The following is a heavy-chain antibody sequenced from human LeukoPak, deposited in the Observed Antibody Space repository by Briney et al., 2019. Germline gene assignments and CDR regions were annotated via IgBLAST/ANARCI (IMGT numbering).Heavy chain of an antibody. V-gene: IGHV4-61*01. D-gene: IGHD7-27*01. CDR2: IYYSGST. CDR3: ARDGVLGSYGMDV. Sequence: SETLSLTCTVSGGSVSSGSYYWSWIRQPPGKGLEWIGYIYYSGSTNYNPSLESRVTISVDTSKNQFSLKLSSVTAADTAVYYCARDGVLGSYGMDVWGQGTTVTVSS. CDR1: GGSVSSGSYY. J-gene: IGHJ6*02.